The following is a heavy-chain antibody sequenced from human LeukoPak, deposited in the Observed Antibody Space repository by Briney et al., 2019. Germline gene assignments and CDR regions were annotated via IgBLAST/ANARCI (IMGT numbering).Heavy chain of an antibody. Sequence: SETLSLTCTVSGGSISSYYWSWIRQPAGKGLEWIGRIYTSGSTNYNPSLKSRVTMSVDTSKKQFSLKLSSVTAADTAVYYCARAPYYGSGSYPDAFDIWGQGTMVTVSS. CDR3: ARAPYYGSGSYPDAFDI. V-gene: IGHV4-4*07. D-gene: IGHD3-10*01. CDR2: IYTSGST. CDR1: GGSISSYY. J-gene: IGHJ3*02.